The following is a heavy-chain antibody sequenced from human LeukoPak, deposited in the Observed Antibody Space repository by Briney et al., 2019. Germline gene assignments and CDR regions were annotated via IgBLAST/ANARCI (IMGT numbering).Heavy chain of an antibody. D-gene: IGHD3-10*01. Sequence: SETLSLTCTVSSGSISTSNYYWGWVRQPPGKALEWIGNIFYSGSTYYSPSLKSRVTISLNTSRNQFSLKLNSVTAADTAVYYCARATMVRGVIEDNWFDPWGQGTLVTVSS. CDR1: SGSISTSNYY. J-gene: IGHJ5*02. CDR3: ARATMVRGVIEDNWFDP. V-gene: IGHV4-39*07. CDR2: IFYSGST.